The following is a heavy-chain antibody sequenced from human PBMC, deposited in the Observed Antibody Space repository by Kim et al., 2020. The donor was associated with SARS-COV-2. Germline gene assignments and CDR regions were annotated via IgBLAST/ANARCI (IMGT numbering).Heavy chain of an antibody. CDR1: GYTFTSYY. V-gene: IGHV1-46*01. Sequence: ASVKVSCKASGYTFTSYYMHWVRQAPGQGLEWMGIINPSGGSTSYAQKFQGRVTMTRDTSTSTVYMELSSRGSEDTAVYYCARDLVGCSGGSCYFRMDVWGQGTTVTVSS. CDR2: INPSGGST. CDR3: ARDLVGCSGGSCYFRMDV. J-gene: IGHJ6*02. D-gene: IGHD2-15*01.